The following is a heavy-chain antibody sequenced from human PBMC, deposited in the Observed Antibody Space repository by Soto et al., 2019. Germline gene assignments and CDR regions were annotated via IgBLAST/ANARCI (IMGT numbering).Heavy chain of an antibody. CDR2: MYHGDTT. CDR3: ARHGVRAAATNWFDP. D-gene: IGHD6-13*01. CDR1: GGSISSGSYY. V-gene: IGHV4-39*01. Sequence: SETLSLTCSASGGSISSGSYYWGWLRQTPGRGLEWIASMYHGDTTYSNPSLKSRVTISVDTSKNKASLRLTSETAADTAVYDGARHGVRAAATNWFDPWGQGILVTVSS. J-gene: IGHJ5*02.